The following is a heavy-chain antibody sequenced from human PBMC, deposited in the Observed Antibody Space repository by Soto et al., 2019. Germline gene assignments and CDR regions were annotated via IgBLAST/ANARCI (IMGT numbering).Heavy chain of an antibody. V-gene: IGHV1-46*01. CDR2: INPANGVA. Sequence: QVHLVQSGAEVKKPGASMKVSCTASGYTLTSHHVHWVRQAPGRRLEWMGSINPANGVAQYTARFQGRVIMTRATSTSTVYMELRVLTSEDTAIFYCARGGGVGLDGSAAFDIWGQGTMVTVSS. D-gene: IGHD1-1*01. J-gene: IGHJ3*02. CDR3: ARGGGVGLDGSAAFDI. CDR1: GYTLTSHH.